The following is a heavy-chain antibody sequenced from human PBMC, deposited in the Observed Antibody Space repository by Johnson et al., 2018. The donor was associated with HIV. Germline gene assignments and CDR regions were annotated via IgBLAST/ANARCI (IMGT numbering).Heavy chain of an antibody. CDR1: GFTFDDYG. V-gene: IGHV3-20*04. CDR3: ATDLSRWELHPLSAFDI. CDR2: INWNGGST. J-gene: IGHJ3*02. Sequence: VQLVESGGGVVRPGESLRLSCTASGFTFDDYGMSWVRQAPGKGLEWVSGINWNGGSTGYADSVKGRFTISRDNAKNSLYLQMNSLRAEDTAVYYCATDLSRWELHPLSAFDIWGQGTMVTVSS. D-gene: IGHD4-23*01.